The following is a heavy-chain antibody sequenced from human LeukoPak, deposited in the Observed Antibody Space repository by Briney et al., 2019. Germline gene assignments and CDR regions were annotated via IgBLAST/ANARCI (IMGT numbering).Heavy chain of an antibody. D-gene: IGHD3-9*01. CDR1: GGSISSYY. J-gene: IGHJ4*02. Sequence: SETLSLTCTVSGGSISSYYWSWIRQPPGKGLEWIGEINHSGSTNYNPSLKSRVTISVDTSKNQFSLKLSSVTAADTAVYYCARGLRYFDWLLYYFDYWGQGTLVTVSS. CDR2: INHSGST. CDR3: ARGLRYFDWLLYYFDY. V-gene: IGHV4-34*01.